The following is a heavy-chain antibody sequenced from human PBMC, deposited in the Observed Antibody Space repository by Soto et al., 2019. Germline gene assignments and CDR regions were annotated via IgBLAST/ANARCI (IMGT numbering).Heavy chain of an antibody. CDR3: ARATYDSSGYYYVPQGAFDI. CDR1: GFTFSSYA. D-gene: IGHD3-22*01. J-gene: IGHJ3*02. V-gene: IGHV3-30-3*01. Sequence: QVQLVESGGGVVQPGRSLRLSCAASGFTFSSYAMHWVRQAPGKGLEWVAVISYDGSNKYYADSVKGRFTISRDNSKNTLYLQMNSLRAEDTAVYYCARATYDSSGYYYVPQGAFDIWGQGTMVTVSS. CDR2: ISYDGSNK.